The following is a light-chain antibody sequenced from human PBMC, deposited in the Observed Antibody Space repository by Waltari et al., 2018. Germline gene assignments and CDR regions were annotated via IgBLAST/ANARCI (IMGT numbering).Light chain of an antibody. CDR3: QNHERLPAM. Sequence: SGRARRSIRRYLAWYQQKPGQAPRLLIYAASSRATGIPDRFSGSGSGTDFSLTISRLEPEDFAVYYCQNHERLPAMFGQGTKVEIK. V-gene: IGKV3-20*01. CDR2: AAS. J-gene: IGKJ1*01. CDR1: RSIRRY.